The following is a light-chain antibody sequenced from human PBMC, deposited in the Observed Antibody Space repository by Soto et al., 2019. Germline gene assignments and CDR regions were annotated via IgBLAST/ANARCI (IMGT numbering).Light chain of an antibody. CDR2: DVS. V-gene: IGKV2-29*01. CDR3: QQYVTSPRT. CDR1: QSLLHSDGKTY. Sequence: DIVMSETALSMSVTPGQPASISCESSQSLLHSDGKTYLYWYLQKPGQPPQLXXYDVSSLQSGVPSRFSGSGSGTDFTLTISRLETEDFAVYYCQQYVTSPRTFGQGTKVDIK. J-gene: IGKJ1*01.